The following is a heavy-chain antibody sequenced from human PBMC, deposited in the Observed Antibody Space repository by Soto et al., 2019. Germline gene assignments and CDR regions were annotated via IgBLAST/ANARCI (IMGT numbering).Heavy chain of an antibody. CDR3: AKALIANNGVWEPFDM. CDR2: IFGSGGGI. D-gene: IGHD2-8*01. V-gene: IGHV3-23*01. CDR1: GFTFSAYT. Sequence: EVRLLESGGGLVQPGGSLRLSCEASGFTFSAYTMNWVRQVPGKGLQWVSGIFGSGGGIQYADSVRGRFTVSRDNSRNTLYLQLDSLRAEDTAVYYCAKALIANNGVWEPFDMWGQGTEVTVSS. J-gene: IGHJ3*02.